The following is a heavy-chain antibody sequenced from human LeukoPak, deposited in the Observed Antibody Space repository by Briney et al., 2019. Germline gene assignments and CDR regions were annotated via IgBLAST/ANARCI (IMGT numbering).Heavy chain of an antibody. D-gene: IGHD3-22*01. J-gene: IGHJ4*02. CDR1: GGSISSSSYY. V-gene: IGHV4-61*01. CDR3: ARSSPDSSGYIQFFDY. CDR2: IYYSGST. Sequence: PSETLSLTCTVSGGSISSSSYYWSWIRQPPGKGLEWIGYIYYSGSTNYNPSLKSRATISVDTSKNQFSLKLSSVTAADTAVYYCARSSPDSSGYIQFFDYWGQGTPVTVSS.